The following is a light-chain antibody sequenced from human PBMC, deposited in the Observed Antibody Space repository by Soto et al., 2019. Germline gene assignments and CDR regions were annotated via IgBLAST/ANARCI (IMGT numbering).Light chain of an antibody. V-gene: IGKV3-15*01. J-gene: IGKJ1*01. CDR2: GAS. CDR1: QSVGSN. Sequence: ETVLTQSPATLSVFLGETTTLSCRASQSVGSNLAWYQEKPGQPPRLVIYGASTRATGIPTRFSGSGSGTEFTLTISSLQSEDLAVYYCQQYNNWPPWTFGPGTKVEMK. CDR3: QQYNNWPPWT.